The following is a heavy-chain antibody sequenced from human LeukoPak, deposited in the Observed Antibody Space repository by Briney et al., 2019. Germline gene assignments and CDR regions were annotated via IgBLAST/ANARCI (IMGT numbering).Heavy chain of an antibody. Sequence: GGSLRLSCAASGFTLSSYDMHWVRQATGKGLEWVSAIGTAGDTYYPGSVKGRFTISRENAKNSLYLQMNSLRAGDTAVYYCARGALTDGYNWFDPWGQGTLVTVSP. J-gene: IGHJ5*02. D-gene: IGHD3-10*01. CDR1: GFTLSSYD. CDR2: IGTAGDT. V-gene: IGHV3-13*01. CDR3: ARGALTDGYNWFDP.